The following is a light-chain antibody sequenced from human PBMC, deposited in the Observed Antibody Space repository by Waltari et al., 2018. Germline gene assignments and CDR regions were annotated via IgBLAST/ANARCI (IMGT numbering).Light chain of an antibody. Sequence: DIQMTQSPSSLSVSVGDRVTITCRASQGINNWLAWYQQKPGKAPKLLIYRASNLETGVPSRFSGSGSGADFSLTISSLQPEDVATYYCQQHDNSPYSFGQGTEVEIK. V-gene: IGKV1-33*01. J-gene: IGKJ2*03. CDR3: QQHDNSPYS. CDR1: QGINNW. CDR2: RAS.